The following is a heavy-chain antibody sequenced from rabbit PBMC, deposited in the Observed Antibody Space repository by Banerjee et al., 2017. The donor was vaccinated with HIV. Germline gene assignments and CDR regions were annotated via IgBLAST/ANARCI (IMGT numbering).Heavy chain of an antibody. CDR2: IYAGSSGST. Sequence: QSLEESGGDLVKPGASLTLTCTASGFSFSSSYWICWVRQAPGKGLEWIACIYAGSSGSTYYASWAKGRFTISKTSSTTVTLQMTSLTAADTATYFCASGWGPSYYFNLWGPGTLVTVS. V-gene: IGHV1S40*01. CDR3: ASGWGPSYYFNL. D-gene: IGHD4-1*01. J-gene: IGHJ4*01. CDR1: GFSFSSSYW.